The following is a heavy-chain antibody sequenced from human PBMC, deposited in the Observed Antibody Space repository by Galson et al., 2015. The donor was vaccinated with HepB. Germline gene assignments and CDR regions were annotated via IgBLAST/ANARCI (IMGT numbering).Heavy chain of an antibody. V-gene: IGHV3-66*01. CDR1: GFTVSSNY. J-gene: IGHJ2*01. D-gene: IGHD3-10*01. CDR3: ARGGFGELLWNWYVDL. Sequence: SLRLSCAASGFTVSSNYMSWVRQAPGKGLEWVSVIYSGGSTYYADSVKGRFTISRDNSKNTLYLQMNSLRAEDTAVYYCARGGFGELLWNWYVDLWGRGTLVTVSS. CDR2: IYSGGST.